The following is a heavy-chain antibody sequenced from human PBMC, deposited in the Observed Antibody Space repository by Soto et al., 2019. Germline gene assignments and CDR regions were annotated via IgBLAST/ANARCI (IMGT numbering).Heavy chain of an antibody. Sequence: ASVKVSCKASGYTFTSYGISWVRQAPGQGLEWMGWISAYNGNTNYAQKLQGRVTMTTDTSTSTAYMELRSLRSDDTAVYYCARDVGAGCSSTSCYYYYYGMDVWGQGTTVTVSS. CDR2: ISAYNGNT. J-gene: IGHJ6*02. D-gene: IGHD2-2*01. V-gene: IGHV1-18*01. CDR3: ARDVGAGCSSTSCYYYYYGMDV. CDR1: GYTFTSYG.